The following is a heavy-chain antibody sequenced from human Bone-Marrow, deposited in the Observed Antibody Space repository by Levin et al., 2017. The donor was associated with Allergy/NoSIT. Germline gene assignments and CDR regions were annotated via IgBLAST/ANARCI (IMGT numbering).Heavy chain of an antibody. CDR2: ISASGGST. V-gene: IGHV3-23*01. D-gene: IGHD2-15*01. CDR3: ARLGYCVGGSCYSPY. J-gene: IGHJ4*02. Sequence: GGSLRLSCAASGFTFSTYAMSWVRQAPGKGLEWVSAISASGGSTYYADSVKGRFTISRDNSKNTLYLQMNSLRAEDTAVYYCARLGYCVGGSCYSPYWGRGTLVTVSS. CDR1: GFTFSTYA.